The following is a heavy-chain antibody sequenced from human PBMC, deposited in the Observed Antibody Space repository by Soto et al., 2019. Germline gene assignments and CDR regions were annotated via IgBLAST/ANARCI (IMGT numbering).Heavy chain of an antibody. CDR3: AATARRRATDIDAFGR. V-gene: IGHV1-58*01. CDR2: IVVGSGNT. J-gene: IGHJ3*02. CDR1: GFTFTSSA. D-gene: IGHD3-9*01. Sequence: SVKFSCTSSGFTFTSSAVQWVRQARGQRLEWIGWIVVGSGNTNYAQKFQERVTITRDMSTSTAYMELSSLRSEDTAVYYCAATARRRATDIDAFGRWGQGRMVTVS.